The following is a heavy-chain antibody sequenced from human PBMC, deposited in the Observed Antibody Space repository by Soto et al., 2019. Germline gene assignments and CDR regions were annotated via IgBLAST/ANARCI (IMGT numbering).Heavy chain of an antibody. V-gene: IGHV4-4*02. D-gene: IGHD3-16*01. CDR2: IYQTGST. CDR3: ARVWGALAPIAGWFGP. CDR1: NGSITSGNW. Sequence: QVQLQESGPGLVKPSGTLSLTCAVSNGSITSGNWWSWVRQPPGQGLEWIGDIYQTGSTNYNPSLRSRVIISVDTSKNNFSLSLSSVTAADTAVYFCARVWGALAPIAGWFGPWGRGILVTVSS. J-gene: IGHJ5*02.